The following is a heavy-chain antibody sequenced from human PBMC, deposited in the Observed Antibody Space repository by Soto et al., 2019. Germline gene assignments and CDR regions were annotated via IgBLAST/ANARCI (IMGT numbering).Heavy chain of an antibody. V-gene: IGHV3-64D*08. CDR2: ISSNGGST. CDR3: VKDLYCSSTSCPWGAFDI. Sequence: GGSLRLSCSASGFTFSSYAMHWVRQAPGKGLEYVSAISSNGGSTYYADSVKGRFTISRDNSKNTLYLQMSSLRAEDTAVYYCVKDLYCSSTSCPWGAFDIWGQGTMVTVSS. D-gene: IGHD2-2*01. CDR1: GFTFSSYA. J-gene: IGHJ3*02.